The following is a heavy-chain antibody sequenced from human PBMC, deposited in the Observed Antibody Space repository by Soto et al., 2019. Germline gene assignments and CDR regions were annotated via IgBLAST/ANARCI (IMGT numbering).Heavy chain of an antibody. Sequence: PGGSLRLSCAASGFTFSGFGIHWVRQAPGKGLEWVAVISYDGSKKYYADSVKGRFTVSRDNSKNMLYLQMNSLRPEDTAVYCCAKDRGGVVVVPAAIDYWGQGTLVTVSS. CDR3: AKDRGGVVVVPAAIDY. CDR1: GFTFSGFG. V-gene: IGHV3-30*18. CDR2: ISYDGSKK. J-gene: IGHJ4*02. D-gene: IGHD2-2*01.